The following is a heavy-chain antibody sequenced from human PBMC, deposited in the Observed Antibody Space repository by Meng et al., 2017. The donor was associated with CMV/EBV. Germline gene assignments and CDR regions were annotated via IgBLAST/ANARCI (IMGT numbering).Heavy chain of an antibody. V-gene: IGHV3-48*03. D-gene: IGHD2-2*02. CDR3: ARERVVPAARPGYFDY. Sequence: GGSLRLSCAASGFNFSTYEMNWVRQAPGKGLEWVSYISSSGTTIYYAGSVKGRFTISRDNSKNTLYLQMNSLRAEDTAVYYCARERVVPAARPGYFDYWGQGTLVTVSS. CDR1: GFNFSTYE. CDR2: ISSSGTTI. J-gene: IGHJ4*02.